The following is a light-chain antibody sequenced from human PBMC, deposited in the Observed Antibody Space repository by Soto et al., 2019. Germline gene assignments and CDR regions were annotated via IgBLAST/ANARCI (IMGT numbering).Light chain of an antibody. J-gene: IGLJ2*01. CDR3: SSYAGSNVV. CDR2: EVS. Sequence: QSVLTQPPSASGSPGQSVTISCTGTSSDVGGYNYVSWYQQHPGKAPKLMIYEVSKLPSGVPDRFSGSKSGNTASLTVSGLQAEDEADYYCSSYAGSNVVFGGGTKLTVL. CDR1: SSDVGGYNY. V-gene: IGLV2-8*01.